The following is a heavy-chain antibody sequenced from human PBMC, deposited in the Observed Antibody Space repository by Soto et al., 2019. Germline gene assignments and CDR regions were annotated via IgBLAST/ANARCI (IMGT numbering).Heavy chain of an antibody. V-gene: IGHV4-39*01. J-gene: IGHJ6*02. Sequence: SETLSLTCTVSGGSISSSSYYWGWIRQPPGKGLEWIGSIYYSGSTYYDPSLKSRVTISVDTSKNQFSLKLSSVTAADTAVYYCAMLAAAGYYYYGMDVWGQGTTVPV. CDR1: GGSISSSSYY. CDR3: AMLAAAGYYYYGMDV. CDR2: IYYSGST. D-gene: IGHD6-13*01.